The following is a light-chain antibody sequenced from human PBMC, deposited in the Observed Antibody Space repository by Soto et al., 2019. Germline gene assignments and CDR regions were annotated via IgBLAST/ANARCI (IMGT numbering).Light chain of an antibody. Sequence: EIVLTQSPATLSLSPGERATLSCRASQSVSKYLAWYQQKPGQAPRLLIHDASNRATGIPARFSGSGSGTDFTLTISSLEAEDSGVYYCQQSSNWPQITFGGGTKVEIK. CDR2: DAS. CDR1: QSVSKY. CDR3: QQSSNWPQIT. V-gene: IGKV3-11*01. J-gene: IGKJ4*01.